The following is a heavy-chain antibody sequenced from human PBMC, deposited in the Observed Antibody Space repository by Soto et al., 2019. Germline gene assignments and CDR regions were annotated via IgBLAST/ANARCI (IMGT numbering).Heavy chain of an antibody. D-gene: IGHD2-21*02. CDR1: DGSISSSNW. J-gene: IGHJ4*02. V-gene: IGHV4-4*02. CDR3: ARQRTTVVTQAYFDH. CDR2: IYHSGST. Sequence: LSLTCAVSDGSISSSNWWSWVRQPPGKGLEWIGEIYHSGSTNYNPSLKSRVTISVDKSKNQFSLKLSSVTATDTAVYYCARQRTTVVTQAYFDHWGQGALVTVSS.